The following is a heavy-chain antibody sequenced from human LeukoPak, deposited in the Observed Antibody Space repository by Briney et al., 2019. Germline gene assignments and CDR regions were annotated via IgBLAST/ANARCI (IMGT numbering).Heavy chain of an antibody. CDR1: GFTFSSHW. CDR2: INQDGSEK. D-gene: IGHD3-16*01. J-gene: IGHJ4*02. Sequence: GGSLRLSCAASGFTFSSHWMTWVRQAPGKWLEWVANINQDGSEKYYVDSVKGRFTISRDNTKNSLYLQMNSLRAEDTTVYYCARADLGRCWTFACWGQGTLVTVFS. CDR3: ARADLGRCWTFAC. V-gene: IGHV3-7*01.